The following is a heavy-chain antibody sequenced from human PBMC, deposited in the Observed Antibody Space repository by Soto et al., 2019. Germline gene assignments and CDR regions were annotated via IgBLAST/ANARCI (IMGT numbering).Heavy chain of an antibody. Sequence: QVQLVQSGGEVKKPGASVKVSCKASGYTFSNFGISWVRQAPGQGLEWMGWISTDNGSTKYAQNLQGRVTMTTDTTTSTAYMELRSLRSDDTAVYYCTRDAKYYDIMTGYFVNDYCGQGTLVTVSS. CDR2: ISTDNGST. V-gene: IGHV1-18*01. D-gene: IGHD3-9*01. CDR3: TRDAKYYDIMTGYFVNDY. J-gene: IGHJ4*02. CDR1: GYTFSNFG.